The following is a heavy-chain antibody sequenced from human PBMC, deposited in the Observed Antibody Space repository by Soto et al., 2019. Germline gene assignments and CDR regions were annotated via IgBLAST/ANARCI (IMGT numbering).Heavy chain of an antibody. D-gene: IGHD3-3*01. J-gene: IGHJ6*02. V-gene: IGHV3-43D*04. Sequence: PGGSLRLSCAASGFTFDDYAMHWVRQAPGKGLEWVSLISWDGGSTYYADSVKGRFTISRDNSKNSLYLQMNSLRAEDTALYYCAKDISYDFWSPPGSYYYYGMDVWGQGTTVTDSS. CDR1: GFTFDDYA. CDR3: AKDISYDFWSPPGSYYYYGMDV. CDR2: ISWDGGST.